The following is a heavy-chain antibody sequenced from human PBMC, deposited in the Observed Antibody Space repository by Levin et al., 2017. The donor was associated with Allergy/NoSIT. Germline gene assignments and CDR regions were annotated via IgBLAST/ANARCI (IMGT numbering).Heavy chain of an antibody. CDR1: GFTFSSYS. CDR2: ISSSSSYI. D-gene: IGHD3-10*01. V-gene: IGHV3-21*01. J-gene: IGHJ3*02. CDR3: ARDQIVLLWFGELRGHSQHDAFDI. Sequence: GESLKISCAASGFTFSSYSMNWVRQAPGKGLEWVSSISSSSSYIYYADSVKGRFTISRDNAKNSLYLQMNSLRAEDTAVYYCARDQIVLLWFGELRGHSQHDAFDIWGQGTMVTVSS.